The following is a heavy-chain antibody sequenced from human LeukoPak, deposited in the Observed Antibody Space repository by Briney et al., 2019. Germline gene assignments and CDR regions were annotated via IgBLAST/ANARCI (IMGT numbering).Heavy chain of an antibody. D-gene: IGHD1-14*01. Sequence: GSLRLSCAASGFTVSSNYMSWIRQPAGKGLEWIGRIYNSGYTNYNPSLESRVTMSLDTSKNEFSLKLSSVTAADTALYYCARGNNSPWDYWGQGILVTVSS. CDR2: IYNSGYT. CDR1: GFTVSSNY. J-gene: IGHJ4*02. CDR3: ARGNNSPWDY. V-gene: IGHV4-4*07.